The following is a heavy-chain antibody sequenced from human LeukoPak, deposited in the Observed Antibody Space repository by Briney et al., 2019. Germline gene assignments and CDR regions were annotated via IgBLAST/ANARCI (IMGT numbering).Heavy chain of an antibody. J-gene: IGHJ4*02. CDR1: GFAFSSSA. D-gene: IGHD6-13*01. V-gene: IGHV3-23*01. CDR3: AKALSSSWSRGRYFDS. CDR2: ISNSGTST. Sequence: GGSLRLSCAASGFAFSSSAMSWVRQAPGKGLRWVPAISNSGTSTYYADSVKGRFTISRGNSKNTLFLQMNTLRPEDTAVYYCAKALSSSWSRGRYFDSWGQGTLVTVSS.